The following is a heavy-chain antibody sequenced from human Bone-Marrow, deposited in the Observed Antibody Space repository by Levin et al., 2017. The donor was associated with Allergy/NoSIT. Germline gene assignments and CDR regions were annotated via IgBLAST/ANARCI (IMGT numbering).Heavy chain of an antibody. CDR1: GFTFSSYW. J-gene: IGHJ5*02. D-gene: IGHD6-13*01. V-gene: IGHV3-7*02. Sequence: PGGSLRLSCAASGFTFSSYWMSWVRQAPGKGLEWVANIKQDGSEKYYVDSVKGRFTISRDNAKNSLYLQMNSLRAEDTAVYYCASIAAAGTHAPLLNWFDPWGQGTLVTVSS. CDR2: IKQDGSEK. CDR3: ASIAAAGTHAPLLNWFDP.